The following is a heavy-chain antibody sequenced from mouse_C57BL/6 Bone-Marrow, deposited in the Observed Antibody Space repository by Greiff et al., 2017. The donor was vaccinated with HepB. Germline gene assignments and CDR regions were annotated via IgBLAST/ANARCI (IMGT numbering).Heavy chain of an antibody. V-gene: IGHV1-72*01. D-gene: IGHD1-1*01. CDR2: FDPNSGGT. Sequence: QVQLQQPGAELVKPGASVKLSCKASGYTFTSYWMHWVKQRPGRGLEWIGRFDPNSGGTKYNEKFKSKATLTVDKPSSTAYMQLSSLTSEDSAVYEGAGDYYGSLYAMDYWGQGTSVTVSS. J-gene: IGHJ4*01. CDR3: AGDYYGSLYAMDY. CDR1: GYTFTSYW.